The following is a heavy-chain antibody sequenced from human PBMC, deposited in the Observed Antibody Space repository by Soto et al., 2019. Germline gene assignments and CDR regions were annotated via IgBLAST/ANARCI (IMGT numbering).Heavy chain of an antibody. J-gene: IGHJ5*02. Sequence: GGSLRLSCAASGFTFSSYAMSWVRQAPGKGLEWVSAISGSGGSTYYADSVEGRFTISRDNSKNTLYLQMNSLRAEDTAVYYCAKDRFPGSNRARAPWGQGTLVTVSS. CDR3: AKDRFPGSNRARAP. CDR2: ISGSGGST. V-gene: IGHV3-23*01. D-gene: IGHD4-4*01. CDR1: GFTFSSYA.